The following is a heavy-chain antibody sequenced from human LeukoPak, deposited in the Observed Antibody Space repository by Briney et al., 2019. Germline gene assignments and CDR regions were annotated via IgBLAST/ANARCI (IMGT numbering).Heavy chain of an antibody. D-gene: IGHD3-10*01. CDR3: AKGAITMVRGVIVNDY. CDR2: ISGSGGST. J-gene: IGHJ4*02. Sequence: GGSLRLSCAASGFTFSSYAMSWVRQAPGKGLEWVSAISGSGGSTYYADSVKGRFTISRDNSKNTLYLQMNSLRAEDTAVYCCAKGAITMVRGVIVNDYWGQGTLVTVSS. V-gene: IGHV3-23*01. CDR1: GFTFSSYA.